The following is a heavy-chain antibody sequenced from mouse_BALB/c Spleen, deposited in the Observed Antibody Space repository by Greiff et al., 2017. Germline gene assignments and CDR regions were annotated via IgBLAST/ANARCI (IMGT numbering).Heavy chain of an antibody. CDR3: SRNRGYSTYAIDY. Sequence: QVQLQQSGPGLVQPSQSLSITCTVSGFSLTSYGVHWVRQSPGKGLEWLGVIWSGGSTDYYAPFISRQSISKDDSKCHVFFIMNSLQAYDTAIYYYSRNRGYSTYAIDYWGQGTSVTVSS. V-gene: IGHV2-2*01. J-gene: IGHJ4*01. D-gene: IGHD2-5*01. CDR2: IWSGGST. CDR1: GFSLTSYG.